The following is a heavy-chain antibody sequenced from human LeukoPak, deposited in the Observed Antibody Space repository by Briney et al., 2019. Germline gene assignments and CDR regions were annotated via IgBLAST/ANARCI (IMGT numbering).Heavy chain of an antibody. CDR2: IRTGIYGATT. CDR1: GVTLGDYA. Sequence: GGSLRLSCTAWGVTLGDYAMSGFRQAPGKGRVGLGFIRTGIYGATTEYAASVKGRFTISRDDSKSITYLQTSSLKTEDTAVYYCTRDNYADERRDAFALWGQGTMLTLSS. D-gene: IGHD2-2*01. V-gene: IGHV3-49*03. J-gene: IGHJ3*01. CDR3: TRDNYADERRDAFAL.